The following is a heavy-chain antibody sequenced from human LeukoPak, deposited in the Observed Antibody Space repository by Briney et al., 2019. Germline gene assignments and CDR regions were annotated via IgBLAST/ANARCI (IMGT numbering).Heavy chain of an antibody. D-gene: IGHD3-10*01. CDR2: VYSSGST. J-gene: IGHJ4*02. Sequence: PSETLSLTCTVSGGSISSNTYCWGWIRQPPGKGLEWIASVYSSGSTFYNPSLESGVTISVDTSKNQFYLNLVSVTAADTAVYYCVRDLNRRAEFDYWGQGTPVTVSS. V-gene: IGHV4-39*07. CDR1: GGSISSNTYC. CDR3: VRDLNRRAEFDY.